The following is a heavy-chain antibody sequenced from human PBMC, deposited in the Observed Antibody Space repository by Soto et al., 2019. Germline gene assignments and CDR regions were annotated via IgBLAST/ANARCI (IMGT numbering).Heavy chain of an antibody. CDR3: XXXXXFDP. CDR2: IXXXXXXX. Sequence: EVQLVESGGGLVQPGGSLRLSCAASGFTFSDYWMNWVRQAPGKGLVWVSRIXXXXXXXXYADSVKGRFTISRDNAKXXXXXXXXXXXXXXXXXXXXXXXXXFDPWGQGTLVTVSS. J-gene: IGHJ5*02. CDR1: GFTFSDYW. V-gene: IGHV3-74*01.